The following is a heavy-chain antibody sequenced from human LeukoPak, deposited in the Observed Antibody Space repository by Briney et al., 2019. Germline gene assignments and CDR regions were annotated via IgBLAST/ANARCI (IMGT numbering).Heavy chain of an antibody. Sequence: GGSLRLSCAASGFTVGSNYMSWVRQAPGKGLEWVSVIYSGGSTYYADSVKGRFTISRDNSKNTLYLQMNSLRAEDTAVYYCARFMVVAASHAFDIWGQGTMVTVSS. V-gene: IGHV3-66*02. CDR3: ARFMVVAASHAFDI. CDR2: IYSGGST. J-gene: IGHJ3*02. D-gene: IGHD2-15*01. CDR1: GFTVGSNY.